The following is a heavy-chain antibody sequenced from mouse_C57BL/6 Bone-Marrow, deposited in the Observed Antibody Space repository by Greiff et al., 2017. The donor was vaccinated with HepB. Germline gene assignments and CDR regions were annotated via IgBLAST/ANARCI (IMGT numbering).Heavy chain of an antibody. CDR3: TPSGPVAGIAY. CDR2: IDPENGDT. J-gene: IGHJ3*01. D-gene: IGHD4-1*01. Sequence: EVQLQQSGAELVRPGASVKLSCTASGFNIKDDYMHWVKQRPVQGLEWIGWIDPENGDTEYASKFQGKATITADTSSNTAYLQLSSLTSEDTAVYYCTPSGPVAGIAYWGQGTLVTVSA. CDR1: GFNIKDDY. V-gene: IGHV14-4*01.